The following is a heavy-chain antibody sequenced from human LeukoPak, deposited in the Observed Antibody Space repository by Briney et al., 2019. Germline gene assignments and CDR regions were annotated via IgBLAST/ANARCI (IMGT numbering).Heavy chain of an antibody. Sequence: GGSLRLSCAASGFTFSSYSMNWVRQAPGKGLEWVSSISSSSSYIYYADSVKGRFTISRDNAKNSLYLQMSSLRAEDTAVYYCARGHGRRWFDPWGQGTLVTVSS. CDR1: GFTFSSYS. V-gene: IGHV3-21*01. CDR2: ISSSSSYI. CDR3: ARGHGRRWFDP. J-gene: IGHJ5*02.